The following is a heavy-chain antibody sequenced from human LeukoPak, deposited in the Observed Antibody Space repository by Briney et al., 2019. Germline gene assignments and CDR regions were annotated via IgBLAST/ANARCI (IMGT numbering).Heavy chain of an antibody. CDR3: ARDGGGGYDSYFDY. Sequence: GGSLRLSCAASGFTFSSYSMNWVRQAPGKGLEWVSSISSSSSYIYYADSVKGRFTISRDNAKNSLYLQMNSLRAEDTAVYYCARDGGGGYDSYFDYWGQGTLVTVSS. V-gene: IGHV3-21*01. CDR1: GFTFSSYS. J-gene: IGHJ4*02. D-gene: IGHD5-12*01. CDR2: ISSSSSYI.